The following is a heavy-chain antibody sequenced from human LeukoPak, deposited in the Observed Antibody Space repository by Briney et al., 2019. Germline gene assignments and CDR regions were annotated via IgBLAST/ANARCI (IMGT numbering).Heavy chain of an antibody. J-gene: IGHJ4*02. CDR3: AKALGYYYDSSGPTYFDY. CDR1: AFTVSSHA. Sequence: GRTLSLPYAASAFTVSSHAMRWLRQAPGKGQEWASTISGSGGSTYYADSVKGRFTISRDNSKNTLYLQMNSLRAEDTAVYYCAKALGYYYDSSGPTYFDYWGQGTLVTVSS. V-gene: IGHV3-23*01. D-gene: IGHD3-22*01. CDR2: ISGSGGST.